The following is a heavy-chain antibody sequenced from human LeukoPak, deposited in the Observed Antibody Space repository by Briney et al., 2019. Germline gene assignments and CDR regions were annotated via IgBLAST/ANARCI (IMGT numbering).Heavy chain of an antibody. Sequence: PSETLSLTCAVYGGSFSGYYWSWIRQPPGKGLEWIGEINHGGSTNYNPSLKSRVTISVDTSKNQFSLKLSSVTAADTAVYYCARGGYYYGSGSYYRIPSSWFDPWGQGTLVTVSS. CDR3: ARGGYYYGSGSYYRIPSSWFDP. V-gene: IGHV4-34*01. D-gene: IGHD3-10*01. J-gene: IGHJ5*02. CDR1: GGSFSGYY. CDR2: INHGGST.